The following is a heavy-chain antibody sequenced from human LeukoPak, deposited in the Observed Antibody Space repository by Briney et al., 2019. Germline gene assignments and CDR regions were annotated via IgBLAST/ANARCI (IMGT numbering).Heavy chain of an antibody. J-gene: IGHJ6*02. D-gene: IGHD3-16*01. CDR2: ITSGSTYI. V-gene: IGHV3-21*06. Sequence: GGSLRLSCAASGITFSNYNMNWVRQAPGKGLEWVSSITSGSTYIYYADSVKGRFTISRDNAKNTLYLQMSSLRGEDTAIYYCTRTWGTQWPMDVWGQGTTVTVSS. CDR3: TRTWGTQWPMDV. CDR1: GITFSNYN.